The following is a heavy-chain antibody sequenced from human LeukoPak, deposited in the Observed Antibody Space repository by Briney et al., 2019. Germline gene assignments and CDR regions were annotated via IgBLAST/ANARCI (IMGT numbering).Heavy chain of an antibody. V-gene: IGHV3-23*01. J-gene: IGHJ3*01. CDR2: ISGSDGST. CDR3: AKDWRIAAAGTPSDAFDV. CDR1: GFTVSINY. Sequence: GGSLRLSCAASGFTVSINYMSWVRQAPGKGLEWVSVISGSDGSTYYVESVKGRFTISRDNSKNTVYLHMNSLRVEDTAVYYCAKDWRIAAAGTPSDAFDVWGHGTMVTVSS. D-gene: IGHD6-13*01.